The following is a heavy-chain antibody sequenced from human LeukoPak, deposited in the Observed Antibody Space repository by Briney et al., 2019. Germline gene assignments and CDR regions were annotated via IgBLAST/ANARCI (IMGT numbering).Heavy chain of an antibody. Sequence: ASVKVSCKASGYTFTSYYMHWVRQAPGQGLEWMGIINPSGGSTSYAQKFQGRVTMTTDTSTSTAYMELRSLRSDDTAVYYCARGPRGDVVVPDASTFDPWGQGTLVTVSS. CDR3: ARGPRGDVVVPDASTFDP. V-gene: IGHV1-46*01. J-gene: IGHJ5*02. CDR1: GYTFTSYY. D-gene: IGHD2-2*01. CDR2: INPSGGST.